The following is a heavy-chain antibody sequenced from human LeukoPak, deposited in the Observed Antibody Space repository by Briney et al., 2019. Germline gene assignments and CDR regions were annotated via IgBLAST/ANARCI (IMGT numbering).Heavy chain of an antibody. CDR3: ARDHSAAAGTGTNYYYYYMDV. J-gene: IGHJ6*03. CDR2: ISSSGSTI. D-gene: IGHD6-13*01. V-gene: IGHV3-48*03. CDR1: GFTFSTYA. Sequence: PGGSLRLSCVASGFTFSTYAMGWVRQVPGKGLEWVSYISSSGSTIYYADSVKGRFTISRDNAKNPLYLQMNSLRAEDTAVYYCARDHSAAAGTGTNYYYYYMDVWGKGTTVTISS.